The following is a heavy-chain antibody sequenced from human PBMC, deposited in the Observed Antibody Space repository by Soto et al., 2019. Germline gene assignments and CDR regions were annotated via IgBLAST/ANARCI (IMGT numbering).Heavy chain of an antibody. CDR3: ARGNYSYGSSWFDP. V-gene: IGHV4-34*01. CDR1: GGSFSGYY. J-gene: IGHJ5*02. CDR2: INHSGST. Sequence: KTSETLSLTCAVYGGSFSGYYWSWIRQPPGKGLEWIGEINHSGSTNYNPSLKSRVTISVDTSKNQFSLKLSSVTAADTAVYYCARGNYSYGSSWFDPWGQGTLVTVSS. D-gene: IGHD5-18*01.